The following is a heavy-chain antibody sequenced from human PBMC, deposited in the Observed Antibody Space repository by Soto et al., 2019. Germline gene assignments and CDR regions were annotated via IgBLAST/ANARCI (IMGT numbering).Heavy chain of an antibody. J-gene: IGHJ1*01. CDR1: GFSLSTSGVG. CDR2: IYWDDGK. Sequence: QITLKESGPTLVKPTQTLTLTCTFSGFSLSTSGVGVGWIRQPPGKALEWLALIYWDDGKRYSPSLKSRLTITKDTFKHQVVLTMTNVDPVDTATYYCAHLVLLWFGELSAEYFQHWGQGTLVTVSS. CDR3: AHLVLLWFGELSAEYFQH. V-gene: IGHV2-5*02. D-gene: IGHD3-10*01.